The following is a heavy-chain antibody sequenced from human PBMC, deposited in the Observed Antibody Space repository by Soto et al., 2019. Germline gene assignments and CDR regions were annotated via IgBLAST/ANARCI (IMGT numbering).Heavy chain of an antibody. V-gene: IGHV4-59*08. J-gene: IGHJ4*02. D-gene: IGHD4-17*01. CDR2: IYYSGTT. CDR3: AGSYNYVDDAFDF. Sequence: QVQLQESGPGLVKPSETLSLTCTVSGGSISSNYWSWIRQPPGKGLEWIGYIYYSGTTNYNPSLKLRVTISLDTPKNQFSLKLSSVTAADAAVYYCAGSYNYVDDAFDFWGQGTLVTVSS. CDR1: GGSISSNY.